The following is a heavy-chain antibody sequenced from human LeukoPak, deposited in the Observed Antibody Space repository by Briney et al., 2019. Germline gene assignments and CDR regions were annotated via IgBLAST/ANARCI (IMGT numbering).Heavy chain of an antibody. D-gene: IGHD2-15*01. J-gene: IGHJ5*02. CDR2: ISAYNGNT. Sequence: ASVKVSCKASGYTFTSYGISWVRQAPGQGLEWMGWISAYNGNTNYAQKLQGRVTMTTDTSTSTAYMELRSLRSDDTAVYYCARDGYCSGGSCYLENWFDPWGQGTLVTVSS. CDR3: ARDGYCSGGSCYLENWFDP. CDR1: GYTFTSYG. V-gene: IGHV1-18*04.